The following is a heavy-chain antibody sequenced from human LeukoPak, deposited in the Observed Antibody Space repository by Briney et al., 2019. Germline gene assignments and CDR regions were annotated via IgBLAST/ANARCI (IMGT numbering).Heavy chain of an antibody. CDR3: AGKQLGSRFWFDP. CDR1: GGTFSSYA. D-gene: IGHD6-13*01. V-gene: IGHV1-69*05. Sequence: GASVKVSCKASGGTFSSYAISWVRQAPGQRLEWMGGIIPIFGTANYAQKFQGRVTITTDESTSTAYMELSSLRSEDTAVYYCAGKQLGSRFWFDPWGQGTLVTVSS. J-gene: IGHJ5*02. CDR2: IIPIFGTA.